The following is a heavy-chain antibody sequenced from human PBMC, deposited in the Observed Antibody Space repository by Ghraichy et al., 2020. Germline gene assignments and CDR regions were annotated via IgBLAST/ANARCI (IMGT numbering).Heavy chain of an antibody. D-gene: IGHD3-10*01. Sequence: ASVKVSCKASGYTFTNYGITWVRQAPGQGLEWMGWISAYNDDTNYAQNLQGRVTMTTDTSTSTAYMELRSLTSDDTAVYYCARGRRSSENWFDPWGQGTLVTVSS. CDR1: GYTFTNYG. J-gene: IGHJ5*02. CDR2: ISAYNDDT. V-gene: IGHV1-18*01. CDR3: ARGRRSSENWFDP.